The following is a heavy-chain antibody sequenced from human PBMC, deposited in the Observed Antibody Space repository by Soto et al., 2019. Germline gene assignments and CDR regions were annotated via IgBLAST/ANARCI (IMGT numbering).Heavy chain of an antibody. V-gene: IGHV3-30-3*01. D-gene: IGHD2-2*01. Sequence: GGSLRLSCAASGFTFSSYAMHWVRQAPGKGLEWVAVISYDGSNKYYADSVKGRFTISRDNSKNTLYLQMNSLRAEDTAVYYCAREREFDIVVVPAAPRLGGYYYGMDVWGQGTTVTVSS. CDR1: GFTFSSYA. CDR3: AREREFDIVVVPAAPRLGGYYYGMDV. J-gene: IGHJ6*02. CDR2: ISYDGSNK.